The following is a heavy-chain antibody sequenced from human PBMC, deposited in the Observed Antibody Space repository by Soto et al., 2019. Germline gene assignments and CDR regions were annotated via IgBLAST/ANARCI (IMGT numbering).Heavy chain of an antibody. J-gene: IGHJ4*02. CDR2: IIPHFGTA. Sequence: QVYLVQSGAEVKKPGSSVKISCKASGGIFSSNTINWVRQAAGQGLEWMGGIIPHFGTANYAEKFQGRVTITADNSTKTEYMALTSLSSEDTAVYYCARKAACGGDCYAFDSWGQGTLVTVSS. V-gene: IGHV1-69*06. D-gene: IGHD2-21*02. CDR3: ARKAACGGDCYAFDS. CDR1: GGIFSSNT.